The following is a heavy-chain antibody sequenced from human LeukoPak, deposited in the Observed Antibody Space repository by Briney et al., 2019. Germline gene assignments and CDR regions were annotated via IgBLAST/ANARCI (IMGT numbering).Heavy chain of an antibody. D-gene: IGHD3-10*01. CDR3: ARESEPFYGSGSYSFDY. Sequence: GGSLRLSCAASGFTFSSYSMNWVRQAPGKGLEWVSSISSSSSYIYYADSVKGRFTISRDNAKNSLYLQMNSLRDEDTAVYYCARESEPFYGSGSYSFDYWGQGTLVTVSS. V-gene: IGHV3-21*01. J-gene: IGHJ4*02. CDR2: ISSSSSYI. CDR1: GFTFSSYS.